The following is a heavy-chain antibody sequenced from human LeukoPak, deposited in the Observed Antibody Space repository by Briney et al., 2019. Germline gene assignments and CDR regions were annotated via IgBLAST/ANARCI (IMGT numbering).Heavy chain of an antibody. CDR3: ARPITGDLARFYDYWYFDL. V-gene: IGHV5-51*01. CDR1: GYSFTSYW. CDR2: IYPGDSDT. J-gene: IGHJ2*01. Sequence: GESLKISCKGSGYSFTSYWIGWVRQMPGKGLEWMGIIYPGDSDTRYSPSFQGQVTISADKSISTAYLQWSSLKASDTAMYYCARPITGDLARFYDYWYFDLWGRGTLVTVSS. D-gene: IGHD7-27*01.